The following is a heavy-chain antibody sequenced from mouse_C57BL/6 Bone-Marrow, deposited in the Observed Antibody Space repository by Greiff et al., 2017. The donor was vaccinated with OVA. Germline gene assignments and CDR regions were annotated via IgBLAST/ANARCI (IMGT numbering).Heavy chain of an antibody. CDR3: TSYYYGSSWLAY. CDR2: IDPEDGDT. CDR1: GFNIKDYY. Sequence: VQLKQSGAELVRPGASVKLSCTASGFNIKDYYMHWVKQRPEQGLEWIGRIDPEDGDTEYAPKFQGKATMTADTSSNTAYLQLSSLTSEDTAVYYCTSYYYGSSWLAYWGQGTLVTVSA. J-gene: IGHJ3*01. D-gene: IGHD1-1*01. V-gene: IGHV14-1*01.